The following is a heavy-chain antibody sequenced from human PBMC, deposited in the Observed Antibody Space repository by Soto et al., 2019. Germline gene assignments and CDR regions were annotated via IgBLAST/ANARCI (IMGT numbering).Heavy chain of an antibody. V-gene: IGHV4-31*03. CDR1: GGSISSGFYY. D-gene: IGHD3-22*01. Sequence: PSETLSLTCTVSGGSISSGFYYWSWIRQHPGKGLEWIGYIYYSGSTYYNPSLKSRVTISVDTSKNQFSLKLSSVTAADTAVYYCARGDVYYYDSSGYGYDAFDIWGQGTMVTVSS. CDR2: IYYSGST. J-gene: IGHJ3*02. CDR3: ARGDVYYYDSSGYGYDAFDI.